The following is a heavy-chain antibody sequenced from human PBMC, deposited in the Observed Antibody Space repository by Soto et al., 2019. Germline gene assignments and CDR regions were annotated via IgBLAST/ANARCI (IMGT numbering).Heavy chain of an antibody. Sequence: QVQLVESGGGVVQPGRSLRLSCAASGFTFSSYEMHWVRQAPGKGLDWVVIISYDGTTTYYADSVKGRFIISRDNSKNTLYLQMNSLRPEDTAVYYCAKERKGADYWGQGTLVTVSS. V-gene: IGHV3-30*18. CDR1: GFTFSSYE. J-gene: IGHJ4*02. CDR3: AKERKGADY. CDR2: ISYDGTTT.